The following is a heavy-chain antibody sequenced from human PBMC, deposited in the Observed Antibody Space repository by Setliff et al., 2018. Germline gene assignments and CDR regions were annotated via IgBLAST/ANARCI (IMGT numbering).Heavy chain of an antibody. Sequence: ASVKVSCKASGYTFTSYDINWVRQANGQGLEWMGWMKPNSGNTGYAQKFQGRVTMTRNTSISTAYIDLSSLRFEDTAVYYCARAQSWSGGPYYFDNWGQGTLVTVSS. D-gene: IGHD3-3*01. V-gene: IGHV1-8*02. J-gene: IGHJ4*02. CDR2: MKPNSGNT. CDR1: GYTFTSYD. CDR3: ARAQSWSGGPYYFDN.